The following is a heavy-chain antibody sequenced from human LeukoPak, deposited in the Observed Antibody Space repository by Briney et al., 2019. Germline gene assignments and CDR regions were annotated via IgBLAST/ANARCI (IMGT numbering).Heavy chain of an antibody. Sequence: PGGSLRLSCAASGFTFSSYGVHWVRQAPGKGLEWVAFIRYDGSNKYYADSVKGRFTISRDNSKNTLYLQMNSLRAEDTAVYYCAKDSDLIRGYSYGSFDYWGQGTLVTVSS. J-gene: IGHJ4*02. CDR3: AKDSDLIRGYSYGSFDY. V-gene: IGHV3-30*02. D-gene: IGHD5-18*01. CDR2: IRYDGSNK. CDR1: GFTFSSYG.